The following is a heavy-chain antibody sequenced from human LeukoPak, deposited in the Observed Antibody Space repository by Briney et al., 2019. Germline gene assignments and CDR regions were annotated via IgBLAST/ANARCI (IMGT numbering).Heavy chain of an antibody. D-gene: IGHD4-17*01. CDR1: GFTFDDYG. V-gene: IGHV3-20*04. Sequence: GGSLRLSCAASGFTFDDYGMGWVRQAPGKGLEWVSAINWNGSSTGYADSVRGRFTISRDNARNSLYLRMNSLGAEDTAFYYCARPVTTAYYFDYWGQGTLVTVSS. CDR3: ARPVTTAYYFDY. J-gene: IGHJ4*02. CDR2: INWNGSST.